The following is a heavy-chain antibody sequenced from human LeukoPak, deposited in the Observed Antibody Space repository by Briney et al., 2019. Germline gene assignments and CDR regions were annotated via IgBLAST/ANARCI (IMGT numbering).Heavy chain of an antibody. Sequence: GGSLRLSCAVSGITLSNYGVSWVRQAPGKGLEWVSGISWNSGSIGYADSVKGRFTISRDNAKNSLYLQMNSLRAEDTALYYCARVATTLYYYYGMDVWGQGTTVTVSS. J-gene: IGHJ6*02. D-gene: IGHD5-12*01. CDR3: ARVATTLYYYYGMDV. V-gene: IGHV3-20*04. CDR2: ISWNSGSI. CDR1: GITLSNYG.